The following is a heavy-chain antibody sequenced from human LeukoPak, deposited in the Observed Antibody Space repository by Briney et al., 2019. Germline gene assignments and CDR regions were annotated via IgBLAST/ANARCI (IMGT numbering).Heavy chain of an antibody. Sequence: PGGSLRLPCEASGFTFSTYAMHWVREAPGKGLEWVAVISSDGTHKNYADSVKGRFTVSRDNSKNTLFLQLNSLRPEDTAVYYCATDTSGSLGFFYWGQGTLVTVSS. CDR1: GFTFSTYA. CDR2: ISSDGTHK. V-gene: IGHV3-30-3*01. D-gene: IGHD3-10*01. CDR3: ATDTSGSLGFFY. J-gene: IGHJ4*02.